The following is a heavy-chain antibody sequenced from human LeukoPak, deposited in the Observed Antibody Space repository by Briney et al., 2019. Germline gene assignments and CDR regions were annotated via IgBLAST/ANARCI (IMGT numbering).Heavy chain of an antibody. CDR1: GGSFSSYY. V-gene: IGHV4-34*01. J-gene: IGHJ3*02. CDR2: INHSGST. Sequence: SETLSLTCAVYGGSFSSYYWNWIRQPPGKGLEWIGEINHSGSTNCNPSLKSRVTISVDTSKNQFSLKLSSVTAADTAIYYCARVHVNSGYYFGDAFDIWGQGTMVTVSS. CDR3: ARVHVNSGYYFGDAFDI. D-gene: IGHD3-22*01.